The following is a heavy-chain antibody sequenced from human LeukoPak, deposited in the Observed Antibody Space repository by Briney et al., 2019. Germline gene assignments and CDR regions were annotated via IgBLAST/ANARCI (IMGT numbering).Heavy chain of an antibody. CDR3: ARDPYSGNYGNYYYYYMDV. J-gene: IGHJ6*03. CDR2: ISYDGSNK. V-gene: IGHV3-30*03. D-gene: IGHD1-26*01. CDR1: GFTFSSYG. Sequence: GRSLRLSCAASGFTFSSYGMHWVRQAPGKGLEWVAVISYDGSNKYYADSVKGRLTISRDNSKNTLYLQMNSLRAEDTAVYYCARDPYSGNYGNYYYYYMDVWGKGTTVTISS.